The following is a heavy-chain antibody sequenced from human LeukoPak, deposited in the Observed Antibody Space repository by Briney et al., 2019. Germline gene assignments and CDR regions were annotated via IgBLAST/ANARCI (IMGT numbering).Heavy chain of an antibody. V-gene: IGHV4-34*01. CDR3: ARGPSRYDPGYAFDL. J-gene: IGHJ4*02. Sequence: SETLSLTCSVSGGSFNNYYWTWIRQTPEKGLEWIGEITHSGVTFYTPSLKSRVTISVDTSKRQFSLNLTSVTAADTAVYWCARGPSRYDPGYAFDLWGQGTLVSVSS. CDR1: GGSFNNYY. CDR2: ITHSGVT. D-gene: IGHD2-8*01.